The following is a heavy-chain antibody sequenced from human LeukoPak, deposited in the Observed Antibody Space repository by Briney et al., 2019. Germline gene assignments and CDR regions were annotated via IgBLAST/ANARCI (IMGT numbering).Heavy chain of an antibody. J-gene: IGHJ5*02. CDR1: GYTFSGYY. D-gene: IGHD6-6*01. CDR3: ARVGIAARGLLLAGWLDP. V-gene: IGHV1-2*02. Sequence: ASVKLSCKASGYTFSGYYMHWVRQAPGQGLEWMGWINPNSGGTNNAQKFQGRVTMNRDTSISTAYMELSRLRSDDTAVYYCARVGIAARGLLLAGWLDPWGQGTLVTVSS. CDR2: INPNSGGT.